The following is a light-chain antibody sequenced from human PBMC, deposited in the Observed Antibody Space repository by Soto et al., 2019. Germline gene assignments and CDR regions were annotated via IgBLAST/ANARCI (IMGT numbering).Light chain of an antibody. CDR2: DAS. J-gene: IGKJ1*01. CDR3: QQYGSSPGT. CDR1: QSVSSNY. Sequence: EVVFTQSPATLSLSPGERATLSCSASQSVSSNYLAWYQQKPGQAPRLLIYDASNRATGIPDRFSGSGSGTDFTLTISRLEPEDFAMYYCQQYGSSPGTFGQGTKVDSK. V-gene: IGKV3-20*01.